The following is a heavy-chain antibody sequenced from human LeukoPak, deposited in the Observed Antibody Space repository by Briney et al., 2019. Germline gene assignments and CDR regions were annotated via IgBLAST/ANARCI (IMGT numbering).Heavy chain of an antibody. CDR3: ARHYDSGSYPLDY. V-gene: IGHV3-21*04. J-gene: IGHJ4*02. Sequence: PGGSLRLSCAASGFTFSSYSMNWVRQAPGKGLEWVSSISSSSAYIYYADSMKGRFTISRDNAKNSMYVQMNRLRAEDTAVYYCARHYDSGSYPLDYWGQGALVTVSS. D-gene: IGHD3-10*01. CDR1: GFTFSSYS. CDR2: ISSSSAYI.